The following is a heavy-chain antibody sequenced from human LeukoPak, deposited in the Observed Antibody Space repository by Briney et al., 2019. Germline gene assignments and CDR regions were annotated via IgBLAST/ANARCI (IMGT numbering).Heavy chain of an antibody. CDR1: GFSISSGYY. D-gene: IGHD1-1*01. V-gene: IGHV4-38-2*01. Sequence: SQTLSLTCAVSGFSISSGYYWDWIRQPPGKGLEWIGNIYHSGSTYYNPSLKSRVTISVGTSKNQFSLKLTSVTAADTAVYYCARRPISTGIDYWGQGTLVTVSS. J-gene: IGHJ4*02. CDR3: ARRPISTGIDY. CDR2: IYHSGST.